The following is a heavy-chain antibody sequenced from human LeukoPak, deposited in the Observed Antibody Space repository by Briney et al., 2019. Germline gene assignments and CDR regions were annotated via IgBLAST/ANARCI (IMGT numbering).Heavy chain of an antibody. V-gene: IGHV4-59*08. J-gene: IGHJ4*02. CDR3: ARLGITGTTPPDY. CDR1: GGSFSGYY. CDR2: IYYSGST. Sequence: KPSETLSLTCAVYGGSFSGYYWSWIRQPPGKGLEWIGYIYYSGSTNYNPSLKSRVTISVDTSKNQFSLKLSSVTAADTAVYYCARLGITGTTPPDYWGQGTLVTVSS. D-gene: IGHD1-7*01.